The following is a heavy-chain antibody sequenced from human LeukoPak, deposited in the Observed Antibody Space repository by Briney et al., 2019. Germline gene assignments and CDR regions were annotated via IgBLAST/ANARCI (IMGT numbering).Heavy chain of an antibody. CDR2: INPNSGGT. CDR3: ARGNYGSGSYERNYYYYYYMDV. D-gene: IGHD3-10*01. CDR1: GYTFTGYY. V-gene: IGHV1-2*02. J-gene: IGHJ6*03. Sequence: ASVKVSCKASGYTFTGYYMHWVRQAPGQGLEWMGWINPNSGGTNYAQKFQGRVTMTRDTSISTAYMELSRLRSDDTAVYYCARGNYGSGSYERNYYYYYYMDVWGKGTTVTISS.